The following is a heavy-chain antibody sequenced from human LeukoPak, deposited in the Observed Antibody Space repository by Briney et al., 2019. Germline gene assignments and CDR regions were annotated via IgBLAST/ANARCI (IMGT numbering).Heavy chain of an antibody. CDR2: ISWNSGSI. CDR1: GFTFDDYA. D-gene: IGHD1-20*01. CDR3: ARDGAGYNWNDETDYYYYYYMDV. Sequence: GGSLRLSCAASGFTFDDYAMHWVRQAPGKGLEWVSGISWNSGSIGYADSVKGRFTISRDNAKDSLYLQMNSLRAEDTAVYYCARDGAGYNWNDETDYYYYYYMDVWGKGTTVTVSS. V-gene: IGHV3-9*01. J-gene: IGHJ6*03.